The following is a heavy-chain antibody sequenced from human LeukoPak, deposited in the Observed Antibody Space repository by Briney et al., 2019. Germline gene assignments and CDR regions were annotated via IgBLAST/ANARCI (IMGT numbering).Heavy chain of an antibody. J-gene: IGHJ4*02. CDR2: ISSSSSTI. Sequence: GGSLRLSCAASGFTFSSYSMNWVRQAPGKGLEWVSYISSSSSTIYYADSVKGRFTISRDNAKNSLYLQMNSLRDEDTAVYYCARETASSSWYFTFSSRPFDYWGQGTLVTVSS. CDR1: GFTFSSYS. CDR3: ARETASSSWYFTFSSRPFDY. V-gene: IGHV3-48*02. D-gene: IGHD6-13*01.